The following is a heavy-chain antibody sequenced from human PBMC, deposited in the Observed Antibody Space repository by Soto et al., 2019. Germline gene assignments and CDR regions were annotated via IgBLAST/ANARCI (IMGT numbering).Heavy chain of an antibody. CDR2: IKQDGSEK. J-gene: IGHJ4*02. CDR1: GFTFSSYW. V-gene: IGHV3-7*01. CDR3: ARGGGGYRLGYGY. Sequence: EVQLVESGGSLVQPGGSLRLSCAASGFTFSSYWMSWVRQAPGKGLEWVANIKQDGSEKYYVDSVKGRFTISRDNAKNSLYLQMNSLRAEDTAVYYCARGGGGYRLGYGYWGQGTLVTVSS. D-gene: IGHD3-16*02.